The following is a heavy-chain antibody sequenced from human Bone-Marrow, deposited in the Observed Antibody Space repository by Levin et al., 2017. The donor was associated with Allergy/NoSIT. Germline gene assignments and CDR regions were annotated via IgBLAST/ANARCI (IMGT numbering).Heavy chain of an antibody. D-gene: IGHD6-19*01. CDR1: GFTFDDYA. CDR3: AKDYSSGWPPYYFDY. Sequence: SLKISCAASGFTFDDYAMHWVRQAPGKGLEWVSGISWNSGSIGYADSVKGRFTISRENAKNSLYLQMNSLRAEDTALYYCAKDYSSGWPPYYFDYWGQGTLVTVSS. V-gene: IGHV3-9*01. CDR2: ISWNSGSI. J-gene: IGHJ4*02.